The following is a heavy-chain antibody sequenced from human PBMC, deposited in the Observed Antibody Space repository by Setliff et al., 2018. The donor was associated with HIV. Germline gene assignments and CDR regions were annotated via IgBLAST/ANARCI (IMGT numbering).Heavy chain of an antibody. Sequence: SETLSLTCTVSAGSISSSRYNWGWIRQPPGRGLEWIGFIYYSGSTYYNPSLKSRVTISVDTSKNQFSLKLSSVTAADTAVYYCARDRRNTYYYESSGYSGAFDIWGQGTMVTVSS. CDR3: ARDRRNTYYYESSGYSGAFDI. CDR2: IYYSGST. D-gene: IGHD3-22*01. CDR1: AGSISSSRYN. J-gene: IGHJ3*02. V-gene: IGHV4-39*07.